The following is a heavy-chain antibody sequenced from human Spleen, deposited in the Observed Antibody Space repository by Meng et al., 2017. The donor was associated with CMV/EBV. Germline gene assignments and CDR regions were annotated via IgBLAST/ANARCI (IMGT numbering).Heavy chain of an antibody. D-gene: IGHD1-14*01. V-gene: IGHV4-61*01. Sequence: SETLSLTCTVSGGSVSSSSYYWNWIRQPPGKGLEWIGYISYSGSTNYNPSLKSRVTISGDTSKNQFSLKLSSVTAADMAVYYCARATSHHYYFDFWGQGTLVTVSS. CDR3: ARATSHHYYFDF. CDR2: ISYSGST. J-gene: IGHJ4*02. CDR1: GGSVSSSSYY.